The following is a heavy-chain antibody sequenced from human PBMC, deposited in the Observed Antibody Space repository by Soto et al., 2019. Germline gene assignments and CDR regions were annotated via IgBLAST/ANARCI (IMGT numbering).Heavy chain of an antibody. CDR3: ARVDYYYVWGSYRPGWFDP. CDR2: ISAYNGNT. V-gene: IGHV1-18*01. J-gene: IGHJ5*02. D-gene: IGHD3-16*02. CDR1: GYTFTSYG. Sequence: QVQLVQSGAEVKKPGASVKVSCKASGYTFTSYGISWVRQAPGQGLEWMGWISAYNGNTNYAQKLQGRVTMTTGTSTSTAYMELRSLRSDDTAVYYCARVDYYYVWGSYRPGWFDPWGQGTLVTVSS.